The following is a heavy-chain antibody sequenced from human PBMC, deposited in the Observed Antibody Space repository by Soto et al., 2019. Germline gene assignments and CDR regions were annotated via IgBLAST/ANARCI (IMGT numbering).Heavy chain of an antibody. D-gene: IGHD6-13*01. CDR3: AKGQYSSSWYGGFDY. CDR1: GFTFSRNS. CDR2: ISYDGSNK. Sequence: GGSLRLSCAVAGFTFSRNSMTWVRQAPGKGLEWVAVISYDGSNKYYADSVKGRFTISRDNSKNTLYLQMNSLRAEDTAVYYCAKGQYSSSWYGGFDYWGQGTLVTVSS. V-gene: IGHV3-30*18. J-gene: IGHJ4*02.